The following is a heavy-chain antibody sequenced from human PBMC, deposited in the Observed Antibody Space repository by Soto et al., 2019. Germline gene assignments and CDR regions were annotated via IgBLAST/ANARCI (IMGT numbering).Heavy chain of an antibody. CDR2: IIPIFGTA. CDR3: ARAAGDYAGWFEP. D-gene: IGHD2-2*01. J-gene: IGHJ5*02. Sequence: SVKVCCKASGGTFSSKAISWVRQAPGQGLEWMGGIIPIFGTANYAQKFQGRVTITADESTSTAYMELSSLRSEDTAVYYCARAAGDYAGWFEPWGQGTLVTVYS. V-gene: IGHV1-69*13. CDR1: GGTFSSKA.